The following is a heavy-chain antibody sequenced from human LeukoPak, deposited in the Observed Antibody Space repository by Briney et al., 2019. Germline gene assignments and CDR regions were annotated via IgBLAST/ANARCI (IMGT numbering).Heavy chain of an antibody. Sequence: RGSLRLSCAASGFTFSSYSMNWVRQAPGKGLEWVSYISSSSSTIYYADSVKGRFTISRDNSKNTLYLQMNSLRAEDTAVYYCAKGHYYDSSGYYTAYYYYGMDVWGQGTTVTVSS. CDR3: AKGHYYDSSGYYTAYYYYGMDV. CDR2: ISSSSSTI. V-gene: IGHV3-48*01. J-gene: IGHJ6*02. D-gene: IGHD3-22*01. CDR1: GFTFSSYS.